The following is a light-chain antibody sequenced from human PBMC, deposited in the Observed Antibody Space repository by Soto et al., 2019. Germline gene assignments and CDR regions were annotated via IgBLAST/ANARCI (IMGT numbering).Light chain of an antibody. J-gene: IGLJ2*01. Sequence: QSVLTQPPSVSAAPGQKVTISCSGSSSNIGNNYVSWYQHLPGTAPKLLIYDNNKRPSGIPDRFSGSNSGTSATLGITGLQTGDEADYYCGTWDSSLSVVLFGGGTKLTVL. CDR2: DNN. CDR1: SSNIGNNY. V-gene: IGLV1-51*01. CDR3: GTWDSSLSVVL.